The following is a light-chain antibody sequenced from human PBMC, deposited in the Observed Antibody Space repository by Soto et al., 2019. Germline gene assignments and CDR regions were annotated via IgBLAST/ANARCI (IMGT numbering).Light chain of an antibody. V-gene: IGKV3-15*01. CDR1: QSVSSN. CDR2: GAS. Sequence: EIVMPQSPATLSVSPGERATLSCRASQSVSSNLAWYQHKPGQAPRLLIYGASTRATGIPARFSGSGSGTEVTLTISSLQSEDFAVYYCQQYNNWPPYTFGQGTKLEIK. J-gene: IGKJ2*01. CDR3: QQYNNWPPYT.